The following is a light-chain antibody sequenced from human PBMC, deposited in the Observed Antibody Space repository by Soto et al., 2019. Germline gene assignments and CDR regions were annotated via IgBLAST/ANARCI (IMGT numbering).Light chain of an antibody. Sequence: QSVLTQPPSASGSPGQSVTISCTGTSSEIGGYNYVSWYQQHPGKAPKLMIYEVSKRPSGVPDRFSGSKSGNTDSLTVSGLQAEDEAEYYCSSYAGSNNYVFGSGTKLTVL. CDR2: EVS. J-gene: IGLJ1*01. CDR1: SSEIGGYNY. CDR3: SSYAGSNNYV. V-gene: IGLV2-8*01.